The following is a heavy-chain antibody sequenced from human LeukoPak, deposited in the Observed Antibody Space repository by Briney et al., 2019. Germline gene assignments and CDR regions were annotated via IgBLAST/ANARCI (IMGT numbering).Heavy chain of an antibody. J-gene: IGHJ4*02. D-gene: IGHD3-10*01. CDR2: IRYDGSNK. V-gene: IGHV3-30*02. CDR3: ARGTYGSGTIPDY. Sequence: PGGSLRLSCAASGFTFSSYGMHWVRQAPGKGLEWVAFIRYDGSNKYYADSVKGRFTISRDNSKNTLYLQMNSLRAEDTAVYYCARGTYGSGTIPDYWGQGTLVTVSS. CDR1: GFTFSSYG.